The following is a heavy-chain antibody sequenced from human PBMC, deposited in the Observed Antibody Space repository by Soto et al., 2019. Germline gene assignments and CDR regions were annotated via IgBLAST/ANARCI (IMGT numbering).Heavy chain of an antibody. Sequence: EVQLVESGGGLVQPGGSLRLSCAVSGFTFSDHYINWVRQAPGKGLEWVGRTRNKAHSYTTEYAASVKGRFTISRDDSTNSVYLQMNSLKTEDTAVYYCARGPISMVRGTTPSLDYWCQGTLVTVSS. CDR3: ARGPISMVRGTTPSLDY. J-gene: IGHJ4*02. D-gene: IGHD3-10*01. CDR1: GFTFSDHY. CDR2: TRNKAHSYTT. V-gene: IGHV3-72*01.